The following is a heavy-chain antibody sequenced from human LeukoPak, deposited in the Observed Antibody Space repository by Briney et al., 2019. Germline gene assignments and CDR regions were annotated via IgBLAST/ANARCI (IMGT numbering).Heavy chain of an antibody. CDR1: GGTFSSYT. V-gene: IGHV1-69*04. Sequence: SVKVSCKASGGTFSSYTISWVRQAPGQGLEWMGRIIPILGIANYAQKSQGRVTITADKSTSTAYMELSSLRSEDTAVYYCARDHPVGLSSGWYPFDYWGQGTLVTVSS. D-gene: IGHD6-19*01. CDR3: ARDHPVGLSSGWYPFDY. J-gene: IGHJ4*02. CDR2: IIPILGIA.